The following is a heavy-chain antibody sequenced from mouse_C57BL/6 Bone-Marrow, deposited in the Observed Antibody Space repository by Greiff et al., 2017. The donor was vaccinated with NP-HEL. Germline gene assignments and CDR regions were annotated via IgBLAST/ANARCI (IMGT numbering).Heavy chain of an antibody. Sequence: VQLQQSGAELMKPGASVKLSCKATGYTFTGYWIEWVKQRPGHGLEWIGEILPGSGSTNYNEKFKGKATFTADTSSNTAYMQLSSLTTEDSAIYYCARYRITTVVAPYAMDYWGQGTSVTVSS. V-gene: IGHV1-9*01. CDR2: ILPGSGST. CDR3: ARYRITTVVAPYAMDY. D-gene: IGHD1-1*01. CDR1: GYTFTGYW. J-gene: IGHJ4*01.